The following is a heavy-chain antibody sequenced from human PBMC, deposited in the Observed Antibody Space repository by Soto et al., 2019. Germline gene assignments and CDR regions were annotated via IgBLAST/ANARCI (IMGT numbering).Heavy chain of an antibody. Sequence: GGSLRLSCAASGFTFSSYWMHWVRQAPGKGLVWVSRINSDGSSTSYADSVKGRFTISRDNAKNTLYLQMNSLRAEDTAVYYCARDGGGYSYENYYYYGMDVWGQGTTVTVSS. CDR1: GFTFSSYW. D-gene: IGHD5-18*01. CDR2: INSDGSST. V-gene: IGHV3-74*01. CDR3: ARDGGGYSYENYYYYGMDV. J-gene: IGHJ6*02.